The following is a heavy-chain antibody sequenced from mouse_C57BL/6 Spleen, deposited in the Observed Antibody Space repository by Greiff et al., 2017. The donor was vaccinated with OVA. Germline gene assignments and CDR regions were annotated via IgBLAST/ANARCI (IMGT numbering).Heavy chain of an antibody. D-gene: IGHD2-3*01. Sequence: QVQLQQPGAELVMPGASVKLSCKASGYNFTSYWMHWVKQRPGQGLEWIGEIDPSDSYTNSNQKFKGKSTLTVDKSSSTAYMQLSSLTSEDSAVYYCARHDGYYRNWGQGTLVTVSA. V-gene: IGHV1-69*01. CDR2: IDPSDSYT. J-gene: IGHJ3*01. CDR1: GYNFTSYW. CDR3: ARHDGYYRN.